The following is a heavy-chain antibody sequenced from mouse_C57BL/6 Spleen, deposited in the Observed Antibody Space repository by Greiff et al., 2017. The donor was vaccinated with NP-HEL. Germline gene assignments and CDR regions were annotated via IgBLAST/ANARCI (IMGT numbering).Heavy chain of an antibody. J-gene: IGHJ2*01. CDR3: ARRLLLGSFDY. D-gene: IGHD2-10*01. CDR1: GYTFTDYY. CDR2: INPNNGGT. V-gene: IGHV1-26*01. Sequence: VQLQQSGPELVKPGASVKISCKASGYTFTDYYMNWVKQSHGKSLEWIGDINPNNGGTSYNQKFKGKATLTVDKSSSTAYMELRSLTSEDSAVYYCARRLLLGSFDYWGQGTTLTVSS.